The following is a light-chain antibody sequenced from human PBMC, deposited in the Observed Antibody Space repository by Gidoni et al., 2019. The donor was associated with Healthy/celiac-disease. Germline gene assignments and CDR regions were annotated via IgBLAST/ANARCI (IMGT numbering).Light chain of an antibody. CDR2: EVS. J-gene: IGLJ1*01. CDR1: SSDVGGYNY. Sequence: QPALPQPASLSWSPGQSIPTSCTGTSSDVGGYNYVSWYQQHTGKAPKLMIYEVSNRPSGVSNRFSGSKSGNTASLTISGLQAEDEADYYCSSYTSSSTYVFGTGTKVTVL. V-gene: IGLV2-14*01. CDR3: SSYTSSSTYV.